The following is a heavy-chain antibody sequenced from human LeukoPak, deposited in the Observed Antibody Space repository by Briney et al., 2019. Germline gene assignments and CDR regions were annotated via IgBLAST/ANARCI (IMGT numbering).Heavy chain of an antibody. V-gene: IGHV3-48*03. CDR2: ISSSGSTI. Sequence: GGSLRLSCAASGFTFSSYEMNWVRQALGKGLEWVSYISSSGSTIYYADSVKGRFTISRDNAKNSLYLQMNSLRAEDTAVYYCAELGITMIGGVWGKGTTVTISS. CDR1: GFTFSSYE. D-gene: IGHD3-10*02. J-gene: IGHJ6*04. CDR3: AELGITMIGGV.